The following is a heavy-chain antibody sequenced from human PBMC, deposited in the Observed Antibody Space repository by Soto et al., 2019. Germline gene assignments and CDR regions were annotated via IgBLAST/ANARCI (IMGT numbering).Heavy chain of an antibody. Sequence: ASVKVSCKASGYTFTSYGISWVRQAPGQGLEWMGWISAYNGNTNYAQKLQGRVTMTTDTSTSTAYMELRSLRSDDTAVYYCARLAVVPAAMSYLDYWGQGTLVTVSS. CDR3: ARLAVVPAAMSYLDY. D-gene: IGHD2-2*01. CDR2: ISAYNGNT. V-gene: IGHV1-18*01. CDR1: GYTFTSYG. J-gene: IGHJ4*02.